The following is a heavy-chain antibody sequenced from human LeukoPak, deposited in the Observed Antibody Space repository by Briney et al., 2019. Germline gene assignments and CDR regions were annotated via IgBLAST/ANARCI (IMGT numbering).Heavy chain of an antibody. CDR2: IYTSGST. Sequence: PETLSLTCTVSGGSISSYYWSWIRQPAGKGLEWIGRIYTSGSTNYNPSLKSRVTMSVDTSKNQFSLKLSSVTAADTAVYYCARLYDSSGYYDYWGQGTLVTVSS. V-gene: IGHV4-4*07. D-gene: IGHD3-22*01. CDR3: ARLYDSSGYYDY. J-gene: IGHJ4*02. CDR1: GGSISSYY.